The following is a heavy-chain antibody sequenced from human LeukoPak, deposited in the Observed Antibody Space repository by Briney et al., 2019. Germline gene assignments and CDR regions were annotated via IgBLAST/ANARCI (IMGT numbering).Heavy chain of an antibody. CDR1: GFTFSNYA. V-gene: IGHV3-23*01. CDR2: ITGSGGDA. J-gene: IGHJ4*02. Sequence: LPGGSLRLSCAASGFTFSNYAMNWVRQAPGKGLEWVSSITGSGGDAYYADSVKGRFTISRDNSKNTLDLQMYSLRAEDTAVYYCAKGLKGCSGSSCYYFFDFWGQGALITVSS. D-gene: IGHD2-15*01. CDR3: AKGLKGCSGSSCYYFFDF.